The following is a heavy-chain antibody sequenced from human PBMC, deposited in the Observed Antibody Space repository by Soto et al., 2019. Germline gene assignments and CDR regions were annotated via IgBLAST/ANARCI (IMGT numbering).Heavy chain of an antibody. CDR2: INAGNGNT. Sequence: ASVKVSCKASGYTFTSYAMHLVRQAPGQRLEWMGWINAGNGNTKYSQKFQGRVTITRDTSASTAYMELSSLRSEDTAVYYCARAITMVRGAPAPFLDAFDIWGQGTMVTVSS. CDR3: ARAITMVRGAPAPFLDAFDI. D-gene: IGHD3-10*01. J-gene: IGHJ3*02. V-gene: IGHV1-3*01. CDR1: GYTFTSYA.